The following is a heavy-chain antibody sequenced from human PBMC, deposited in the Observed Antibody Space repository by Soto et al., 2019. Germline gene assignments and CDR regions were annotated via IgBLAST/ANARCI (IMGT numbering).Heavy chain of an antibody. Sequence: GESLKISCKGPGYSFTKYWIGWVRQMPGKGLEWMAIIYPDESDTRYSPSFQGQVTISADKSISTAYLQWSSLKAADTAVYYCARRFPAAIYYYYGMDVWGQGTTVTVSS. CDR3: ARRFPAAIYYYYGMDV. D-gene: IGHD2-2*01. V-gene: IGHV5-51*01. J-gene: IGHJ6*02. CDR1: GYSFTKYW. CDR2: IYPDESDT.